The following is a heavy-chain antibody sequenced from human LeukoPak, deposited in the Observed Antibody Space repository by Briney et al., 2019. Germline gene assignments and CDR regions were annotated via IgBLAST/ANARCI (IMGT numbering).Heavy chain of an antibody. Sequence: SETLSLTCTVSGGSISSYYWSWLRQPPGKGLEWIGYIYYSGSTNYNPSLKSRVTISVDTSKNQFSPKLSSVTAADTAVYYCARLGVAGTYYYGMDVWGQGTTVTVSS. CDR3: ARLGVAGTYYYGMDV. CDR2: IYYSGST. D-gene: IGHD6-19*01. CDR1: GGSISSYY. V-gene: IGHV4-59*08. J-gene: IGHJ6*02.